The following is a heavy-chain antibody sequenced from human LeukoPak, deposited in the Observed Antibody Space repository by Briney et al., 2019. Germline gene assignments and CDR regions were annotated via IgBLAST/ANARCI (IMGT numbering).Heavy chain of an antibody. CDR1: GGSIISSSYY. CDR2: IDYSGST. Sequence: SETLSLTCTVSGGSIISSSYYWGWIRHPPGKGLEWSGSIDYSGSTYYNPSLKSRFTISVDTSKHQFSLKLSSVTAADTAVYYCARPVWGIAPPMDVWGKGTTVTVSS. J-gene: IGHJ6*03. CDR3: ARPVWGIAPPMDV. V-gene: IGHV4-39*01. D-gene: IGHD6-13*01.